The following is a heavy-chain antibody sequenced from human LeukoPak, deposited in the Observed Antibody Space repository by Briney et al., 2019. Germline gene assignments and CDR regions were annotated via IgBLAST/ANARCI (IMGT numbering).Heavy chain of an antibody. Sequence: ASVNVSCKVSGYTLTELSMHWVRQAPGKGLEWMGGFDPEDGETIYAQKFQGRVTMTEDTSTDTAYMELSSLRSEDAAVYYCACRDGHNWDYWGQGTLVTVSS. D-gene: IGHD5-24*01. V-gene: IGHV1-24*01. CDR2: FDPEDGET. CDR1: GYTLTELS. J-gene: IGHJ4*02. CDR3: ACRDGHNWDY.